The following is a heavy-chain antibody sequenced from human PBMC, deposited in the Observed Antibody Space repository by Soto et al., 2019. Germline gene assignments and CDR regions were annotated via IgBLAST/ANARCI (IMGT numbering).Heavy chain of an antibody. J-gene: IGHJ3*02. V-gene: IGHV4-30-4*01. CDR3: ARWRRYYYDSSGFPHAFDI. CDR2: IYYSGST. D-gene: IGHD3-22*01. CDR1: GGSISSGDYY. Sequence: SETLSLTCTVSGGSISSGDYYWSWIRQPLGKGLEWVGYIYYSGSTYYNPSLKSRVTISVDTSKNQFSLKLSSVTAADTAVYYCARWRRYYYDSSGFPHAFDIWGQGTMVNVS.